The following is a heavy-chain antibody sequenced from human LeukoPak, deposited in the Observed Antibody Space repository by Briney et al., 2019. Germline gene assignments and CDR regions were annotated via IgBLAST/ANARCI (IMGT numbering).Heavy chain of an antibody. CDR1: GFTFSSYS. D-gene: IGHD3-3*02. CDR3: AKAAFSRTSYFDY. V-gene: IGHV3-21*01. Sequence: GGSLRLSCAASGFTFSSYSMNWVRQAPGKGLEWVSSISSSSSYIYYADSVKGRFTISRDNAKNSLYLQMNSLRAEDTAVYYCAKAAFSRTSYFDYWGQGTLVTASS. J-gene: IGHJ4*02. CDR2: ISSSSSYI.